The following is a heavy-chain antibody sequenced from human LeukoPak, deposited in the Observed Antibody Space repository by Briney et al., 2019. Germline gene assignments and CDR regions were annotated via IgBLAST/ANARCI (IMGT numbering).Heavy chain of an antibody. V-gene: IGHV1-2*02. CDR3: ARGRVTAVAGSDY. J-gene: IGHJ4*02. CDR2: INPNSGGT. D-gene: IGHD6-19*01. Sequence: ASVKVSCKASGYTFTGYYMHWVRQAPGQGLEWMGWINPNSGGTNYAQKFQGRVTMTRDTSISTAYMELSRLRSDDTAVYYCARGRVTAVAGSDYWGQGTLVTVSS. CDR1: GYTFTGYY.